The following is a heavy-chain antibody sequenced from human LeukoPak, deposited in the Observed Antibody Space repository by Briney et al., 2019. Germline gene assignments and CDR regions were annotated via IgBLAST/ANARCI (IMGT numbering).Heavy chain of an antibody. V-gene: IGHV3-21*01. CDR3: AREMDYGDYPLLSMDV. J-gene: IGHJ6*02. Sequence: GGSLRLSCAASGFTFSSYSMNWVRQAPGKGQEWVSSISSNSSYIYYADSVKGRFTISRDNAKNSLYLQMNSLRAEDTAVYYCAREMDYGDYPLLSMDVWGQGTTVTASS. CDR2: ISSNSSYI. D-gene: IGHD4-17*01. CDR1: GFTFSSYS.